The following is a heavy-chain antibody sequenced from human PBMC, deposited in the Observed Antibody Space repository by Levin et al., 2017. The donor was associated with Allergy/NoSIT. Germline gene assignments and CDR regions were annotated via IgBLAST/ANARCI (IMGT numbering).Heavy chain of an antibody. CDR1: GFTFSSYS. J-gene: IGHJ6*03. V-gene: IGHV3-21*01. D-gene: IGHD1/OR15-1a*01. Sequence: GGSLRLSCAASGFTFSSYSMNWVRQAPGKGLEWVSSISSSSSYIYYADSVKGRFTISRDNAKNSLYLQMNSLRAEDTAVYYCARDPFKGTVPDYMDVWGKGTTVTVSS. CDR3: ARDPFKGTVPDYMDV. CDR2: ISSSSSYI.